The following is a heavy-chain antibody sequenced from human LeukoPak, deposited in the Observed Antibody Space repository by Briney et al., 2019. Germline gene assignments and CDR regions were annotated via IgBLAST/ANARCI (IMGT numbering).Heavy chain of an antibody. J-gene: IGHJ5*02. CDR2: ISGSGSST. CDR1: GFTFSSYA. V-gene: IGHV3-23*01. CDR3: AKDGYCSSTSCYTYWFDP. D-gene: IGHD2-2*02. Sequence: GGSLRLSCAASGFTFSSYAMSWVRQAPGKGLEWVSAISGSGSSTYYADSVKGRFTISRDNSKNTLYLQMNSLRAEDTAVYYCAKDGYCSSTSCYTYWFDPWGQGTLVTVSS.